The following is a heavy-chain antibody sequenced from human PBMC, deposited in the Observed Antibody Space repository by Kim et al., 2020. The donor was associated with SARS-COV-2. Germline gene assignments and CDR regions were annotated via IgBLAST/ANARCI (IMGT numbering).Heavy chain of an antibody. CDR1: GFTFSSYG. CDR3: ARDRKEQLVSYYYYGMDV. D-gene: IGHD6-6*01. J-gene: IGHJ6*02. Sequence: GGSLRLSCAASGFTFSSYGMHWVRQAPGKGLEWVAVIWYDGSNKYYADSVKGRFTISRDNSKNTLYLQMNSLRAEDTAVYYCARDRKEQLVSYYYYGMDVWGQGTTVTVSS. V-gene: IGHV3-33*01. CDR2: IWYDGSNK.